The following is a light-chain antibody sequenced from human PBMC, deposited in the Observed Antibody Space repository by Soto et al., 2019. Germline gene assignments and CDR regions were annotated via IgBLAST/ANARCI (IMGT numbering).Light chain of an antibody. V-gene: IGLV2-23*03. CDR1: SSDIGGYDL. CDR3: CSFAGSNTFV. CDR2: EGS. Sequence: QSALTQPASVSGSRGQSITVSCTGTSSDIGGYDLVSWYQQHPGKAPQLMIYEGSKRPSGVSNRFSGSKSGNTASLTISGLQTEDEADYYCCSFAGSNTFVFGGGTKVTVL. J-gene: IGLJ2*01.